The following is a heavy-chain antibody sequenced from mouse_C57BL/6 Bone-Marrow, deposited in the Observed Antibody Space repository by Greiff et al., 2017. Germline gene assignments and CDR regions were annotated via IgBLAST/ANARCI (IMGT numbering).Heavy chain of an antibody. CDR2: INPNYGTT. V-gene: IGHV1-39*01. CDR3: ARENYYGSRGDFDV. Sequence: EVQLQESGPELVKPGASVKISCKASGYSFTDYNMNWVKQSNGKSLEWIGVINPNYGTTSYNQKFKGKATLTVDQSSSTAYMQLNRLTSEDSAVYYCARENYYGSRGDFDVWGTGTTVTVSS. J-gene: IGHJ1*03. D-gene: IGHD1-1*01. CDR1: GYSFTDYN.